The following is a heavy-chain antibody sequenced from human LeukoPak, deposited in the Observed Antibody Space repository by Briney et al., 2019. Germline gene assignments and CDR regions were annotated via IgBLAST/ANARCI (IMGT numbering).Heavy chain of an antibody. V-gene: IGHV4-34*01. CDR1: GGSFSGYY. CDR3: AREVDSSSWYGDYYHYYVDV. D-gene: IGHD6-13*01. CDR2: INHSGST. J-gene: IGHJ6*03. Sequence: PSETLSLTCAVYGGSFSGYYWTWIRQPPGKGLEWIGEINHSGSTSYNPSLKSRVTISVDTSKNQFSLKLRSVTAADTAVYYCAREVDSSSWYGDYYHYYVDVWGKGTTVTVSS.